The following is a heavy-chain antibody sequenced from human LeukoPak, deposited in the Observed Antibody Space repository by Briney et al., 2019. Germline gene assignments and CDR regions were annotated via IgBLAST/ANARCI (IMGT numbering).Heavy chain of an antibody. CDR3: ARARYCSGGSCYGALYYMDV. CDR1: GFTFSSYW. J-gene: IGHJ6*03. CDR2: IKQDGSEK. D-gene: IGHD2-15*01. Sequence: PGGSLRLSCAASGFTFSSYWMSWVRQAPGKGLEWVANIKQDGSEKYYVDSVKGRFTISRDNAKNSLYLQMNSLRAEDTAVYYCARARYCSGGSCYGALYYMDVWGKGTTVTISS. V-gene: IGHV3-7*01.